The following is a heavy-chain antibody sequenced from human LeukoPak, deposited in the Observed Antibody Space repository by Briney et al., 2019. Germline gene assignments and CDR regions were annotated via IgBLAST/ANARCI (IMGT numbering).Heavy chain of an antibody. CDR1: GFTFSRYG. CDR3: AKALGIAAAGYFDY. J-gene: IGHJ4*02. Sequence: GGSLRLSCAASGFTFSRYGMHWVRQAPGKGLEWVAVISYDVSNKYYADSVKGRFTISRDNSKNTLYLQMNSLRAEDTAVYYCAKALGIAAAGYFDYWGQGTLVTVSS. CDR2: ISYDVSNK. V-gene: IGHV3-30*18. D-gene: IGHD6-13*01.